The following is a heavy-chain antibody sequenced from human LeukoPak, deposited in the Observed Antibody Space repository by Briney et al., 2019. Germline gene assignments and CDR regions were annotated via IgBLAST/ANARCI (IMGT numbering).Heavy chain of an antibody. J-gene: IGHJ4*02. CDR2: IYYTGST. Sequence: PSETLSLTCTVSGGSINGYYWSWIRQSPGKGLESLGYIYYTGSTNYNPSLKSRVTMSVDTSRNQFFLRLSSVTAADTAVYYCARFSEYYHSSVHYLDYWGQGTLVTVSS. CDR1: GGSINGYY. D-gene: IGHD3-22*01. V-gene: IGHV4-59*01. CDR3: ARFSEYYHSSVHYLDY.